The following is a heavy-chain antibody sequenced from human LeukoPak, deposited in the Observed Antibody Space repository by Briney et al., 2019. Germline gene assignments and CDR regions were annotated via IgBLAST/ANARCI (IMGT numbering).Heavy chain of an antibody. V-gene: IGHV6-1*01. J-gene: IGHJ3*02. Sequence: SQTLSLTCAISGDSVSSNSAAWNWIRQSPSRGLEWLGRTYYRSKWYNDYAVSVKSRITINPDTSKNQFSLQLNSVTPEDTAVYYCARDYYGSGSSDDAFDIWGQGTMVTVSS. CDR1: GDSVSSNSAA. D-gene: IGHD3-10*01. CDR2: TYYRSKWYN. CDR3: ARDYYGSGSSDDAFDI.